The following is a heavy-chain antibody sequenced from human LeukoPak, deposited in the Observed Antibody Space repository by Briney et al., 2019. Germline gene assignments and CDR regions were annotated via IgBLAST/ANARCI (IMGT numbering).Heavy chain of an antibody. J-gene: IGHJ3*02. Sequence: PSQTLSITCTVSGGSISSGGYYWSWIRQHPGKGLEWMGYIYYSGSTYYNPSLKSRVTISVDTSKNQFSLKLSSVTAADTAVYYCARVGVTMVRGVIIRAIDIWGQGTMVTVSS. CDR1: GGSISSGGYY. CDR3: ARVGVTMVRGVIIRAIDI. CDR2: IYYSGST. D-gene: IGHD3-10*01. V-gene: IGHV4-31*03.